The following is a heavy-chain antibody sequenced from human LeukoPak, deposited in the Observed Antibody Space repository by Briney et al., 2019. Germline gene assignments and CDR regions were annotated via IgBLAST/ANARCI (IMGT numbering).Heavy chain of an antibody. J-gene: IGHJ6*04. D-gene: IGHD2-2*01. CDR2: IYYSGST. CDR1: GGSISSYY. CDR3: ARDGGYCSSTSCPNYYYYGMDV. V-gene: IGHV4-59*01. Sequence: SETPSLTCTVPGGSISSYYWSWIRQRPGKGLEWIGYIYYSGSTNYNPSLKSRVTISVDTSKNQFSLKLSSVTAADTAVYYCARDGGYCSSTSCPNYYYYGMDVWGKGTTVTVSS.